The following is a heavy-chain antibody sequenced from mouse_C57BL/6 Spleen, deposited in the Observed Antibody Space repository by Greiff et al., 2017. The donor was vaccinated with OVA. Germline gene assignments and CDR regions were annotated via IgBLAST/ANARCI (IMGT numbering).Heavy chain of an antibody. D-gene: IGHD1-1*01. CDR1: GYTFTSYW. J-gene: IGHJ2*01. CDR2: INPSSGYT. CDR3: AKGYYGIPFDY. V-gene: IGHV1-7*01. Sequence: VQLQQSGAELAKPGASVQLSCKASGYTFTSYWMHWVKQRPGQGLEWIGYINPSSGYTKYNQKFKDKATLTADKSSSTAYMQLSSLTYEDSAVYYCAKGYYGIPFDYWGQGTTLTVSS.